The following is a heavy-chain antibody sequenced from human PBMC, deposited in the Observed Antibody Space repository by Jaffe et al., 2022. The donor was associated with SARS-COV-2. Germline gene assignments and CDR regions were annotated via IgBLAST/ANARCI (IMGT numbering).Heavy chain of an antibody. CDR2: ISWNSGRI. D-gene: IGHD2-15*01. CDR1: GFTFGDYA. V-gene: IGHV3-9*01. CDR3: VRDYTYSPQFPFDC. J-gene: IGHJ4*02. Sequence: EVQLVESGGGLVQPGRSLRLSCATSGFTFGDYAMHWIRQAPGKGLEWVSSISWNSGRIGYADSVKGRFTISRDDAKSSLYLQMNSLRVEDTALYYCVRDYTYSPQFPFDCWGQGTLVTVSS.